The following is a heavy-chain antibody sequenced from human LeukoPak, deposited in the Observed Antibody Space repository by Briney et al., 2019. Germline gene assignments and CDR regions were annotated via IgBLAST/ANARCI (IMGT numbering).Heavy chain of an antibody. CDR3: ATSLSSGWYGTDY. Sequence: ASVKVSCTASGYTFTSYGISWMRQAPGQGLEWMGWISAYNGNTNYAQKLQGRVTMTTDTSTSTAYMELRSLRSDDTAVYYCATSLSSGWYGTDYWGQGTLVTVSS. V-gene: IGHV1-18*01. CDR2: ISAYNGNT. J-gene: IGHJ4*02. CDR1: GYTFTSYG. D-gene: IGHD6-19*01.